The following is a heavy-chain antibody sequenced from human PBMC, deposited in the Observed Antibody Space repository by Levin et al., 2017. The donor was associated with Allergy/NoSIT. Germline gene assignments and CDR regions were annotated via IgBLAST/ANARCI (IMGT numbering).Heavy chain of an antibody. CDR1: GGSFSGFY. CDR3: ARGARYSILGPQNWYFDL. Sequence: SQTLSLTCGVSGGSFSGFYWSWIRQTPGKGLQWIGEINHAGTTNSEPSLKSRVTMSVDSSKMQFSLNLTSVTAADTAVYYCARGARYSILGPQNWYFDLWGRGALVTVSS. J-gene: IGHJ2*01. D-gene: IGHD3-9*01. V-gene: IGHV4-34*01. CDR2: INHAGTT.